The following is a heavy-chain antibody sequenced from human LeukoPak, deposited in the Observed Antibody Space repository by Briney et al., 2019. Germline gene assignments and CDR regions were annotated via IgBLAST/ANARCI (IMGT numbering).Heavy chain of an antibody. V-gene: IGHV4-61*02. D-gene: IGHD3-10*01. CDR3: ARVRITMVRGVSRTYYYYGMDV. J-gene: IGHJ6*02. CDR2: IYTSGST. Sequence: SQTLSLTCTVSGGSISSGSYYWSWIRQPAGKGLEWIGRIYTSGSTNYNPSLKSRVTISVDTSKNQFSLKLSSVTAADTAVYYCARVRITMVRGVSRTYYYYGMDVWGQGTTVTVSS. CDR1: GGSISSGSYY.